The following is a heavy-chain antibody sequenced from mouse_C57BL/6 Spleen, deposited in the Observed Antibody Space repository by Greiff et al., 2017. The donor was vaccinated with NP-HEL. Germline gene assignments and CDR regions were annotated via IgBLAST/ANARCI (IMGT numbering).Heavy chain of an antibody. CDR3: AKGAQALYFDY. CDR1: GYTFTSYW. V-gene: IGHV1-69*01. Sequence: QVQLQQPGAELVMPGASVKLSCKASGYTFTSYWMHWVKQRPGQGLEWIGEIDPSDSYTNYNQKFKGKSTLTVDKSSSTAYMQLSSLTSEDSAVYYCAKGAQALYFDYWGQGTTLTVSS. CDR2: IDPSDSYT. J-gene: IGHJ2*01. D-gene: IGHD3-2*02.